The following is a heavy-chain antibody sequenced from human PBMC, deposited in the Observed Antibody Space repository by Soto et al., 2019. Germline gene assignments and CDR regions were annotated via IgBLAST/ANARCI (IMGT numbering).Heavy chain of an antibody. CDR2: INPNSGVT. CDR3: ARDTGYCSGGGCYPSAY. D-gene: IGHD2-15*01. J-gene: IGHJ4*02. V-gene: IGHV1-2*02. CDR1: GYTFIGYY. Sequence: ASVKVSCKASGYTFIGYYMHWVRQAPGQGLEWMGWINPNSGVTNVAQKFQGRVTMTSDSSITTAYMDLSRLTSDDTAMYYCARDTGYCSGGGCYPSAYWGQGTPVTVSS.